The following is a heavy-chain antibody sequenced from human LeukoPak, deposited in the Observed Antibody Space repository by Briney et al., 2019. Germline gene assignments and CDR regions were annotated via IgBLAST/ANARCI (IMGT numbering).Heavy chain of an antibody. CDR2: ISGSSSHV. CDR3: ARDRMDGMDV. V-gene: IGHV3-21*01. D-gene: IGHD2-8*01. Sequence: PGGSLRLSCEASGFSFSIYNMNWVRLAPGKGLEWVSSISGSSSHVWYADSVKGRFTSSRDNAKNSLYLQMSSLRVEDTAVYYCARDRMDGMDVWGQGTTVTVSS. CDR1: GFSFSIYN. J-gene: IGHJ6*02.